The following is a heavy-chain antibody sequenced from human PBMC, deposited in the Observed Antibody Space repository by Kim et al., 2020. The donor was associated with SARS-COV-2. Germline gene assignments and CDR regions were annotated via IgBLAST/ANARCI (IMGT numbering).Heavy chain of an antibody. J-gene: IGHJ6*02. CDR1: GGSISSGDYY. CDR3: AREPVTTIGPYYYYYGMDV. D-gene: IGHD4-4*01. V-gene: IGHV4-30-4*01. Sequence: SESLSLTCTVSGGSISSGDYYWSWIRQPPGKGLEWIGYIYYSGSTYYNPSLKSRVTISVDTSKNQFSLKLSSVTAADTAVYYCAREPVTTIGPYYYYYGMDVWGQGTTVTVSS. CDR2: IYYSGST.